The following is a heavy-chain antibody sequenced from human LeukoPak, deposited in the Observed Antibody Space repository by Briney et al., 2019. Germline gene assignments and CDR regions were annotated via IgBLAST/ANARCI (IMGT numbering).Heavy chain of an antibody. J-gene: IGHJ4*02. CDR1: GGSFSGYY. D-gene: IGHD3-22*01. Sequence: SETLSLTCAVYGGSFSGYYWSWIRQPPGEGLEWMGEINHSGSTNYNPSLKSRVAISVDTSKNQFSLKLSSVTAADTAVYYCALFRHYYDSSGYYYELDYWGQGTLVTVSS. CDR3: ALFRHYYDSSGYYYELDY. CDR2: INHSGST. V-gene: IGHV4-34*01.